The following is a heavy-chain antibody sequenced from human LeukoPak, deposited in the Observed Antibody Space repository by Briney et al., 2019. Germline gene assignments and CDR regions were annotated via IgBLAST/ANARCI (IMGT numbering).Heavy chain of an antibody. Sequence: GGSLRLSCAASEFSFGSNYMTWVRQAPGKGLEWVSLIYSGGSTYYADSVKGRFTISRDNSKNTLYLQMDSLRAEDTAVYYCARGPSYGVLDYWGQGTLVTVSS. CDR3: ARGPSYGVLDY. V-gene: IGHV3-53*01. J-gene: IGHJ4*02. D-gene: IGHD4-17*01. CDR2: IYSGGST. CDR1: EFSFGSNY.